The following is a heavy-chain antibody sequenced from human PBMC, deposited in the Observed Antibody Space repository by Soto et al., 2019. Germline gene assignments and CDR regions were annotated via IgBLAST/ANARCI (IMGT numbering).Heavy chain of an antibody. D-gene: IGHD3-22*01. CDR2: ISGSGGST. CDR1: GFTFSSYA. Sequence: EVQLLESGGGLVQPGGSLRLSCAASGFTFSSYAMSWVRQAPGKGLEWVSAISGSGGSTYYADSVKGRFTISRDNSKNTLYLQMNSLRAEDTAVYYCAKDLDYYYDSRGYVDYWGQGTLVTVSS. CDR3: AKDLDYYYDSRGYVDY. V-gene: IGHV3-23*01. J-gene: IGHJ4*02.